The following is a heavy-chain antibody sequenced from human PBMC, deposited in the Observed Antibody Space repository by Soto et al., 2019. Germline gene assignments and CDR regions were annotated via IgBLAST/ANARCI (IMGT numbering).Heavy chain of an antibody. CDR2: ISYDGSNT. CDR1: GFTFSRFS. V-gene: IGHV3-30-3*01. J-gene: IGHJ6*02. CDR3: ARDHGMFLSYYYYGMDV. Sequence: GSLRRSCSASGFTFSRFSMHWVRQAPGKGLAWVAVISYDGSNTHYAESVKGRFNISRDDSKNTVYLQMNNLRGEDSAVYYCARDHGMFLSYYYYGMDVWGQGTTVTVSS. D-gene: IGHD3-10*02.